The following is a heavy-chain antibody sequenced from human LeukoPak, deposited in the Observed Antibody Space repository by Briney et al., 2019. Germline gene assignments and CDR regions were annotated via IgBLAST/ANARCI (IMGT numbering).Heavy chain of an antibody. Sequence: ASVKVSCKASGYTFTSYDINWVRQATGQGLEWMGWLNPNSGNTGYAQKFQGRVTMTRNTSISTAYIELSSLRSEDTAVYYCASITIFGVGPRSYWYFDLWGRGTLVTVSS. D-gene: IGHD3-3*01. J-gene: IGHJ2*01. V-gene: IGHV1-8*01. CDR1: GYTFTSYD. CDR3: ASITIFGVGPRSYWYFDL. CDR2: LNPNSGNT.